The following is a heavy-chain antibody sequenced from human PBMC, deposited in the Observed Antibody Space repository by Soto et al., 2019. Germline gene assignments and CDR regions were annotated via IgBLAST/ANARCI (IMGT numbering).Heavy chain of an antibody. CDR2: INPNSGGT. Sequence: VASVKVSCKASGDTGTGYYMHWLRQAPGQGLEWMGWINPNSGGTNYAQKFQGRVTMTRDTSISTAYMELSRRRSDETAVYYCARGDFWSGYYYYYYYGTDVSGKGTTVTVS. J-gene: IGHJ6*04. CDR3: ARGDFWSGYYYYYYYGTDV. D-gene: IGHD3-3*01. V-gene: IGHV1-2*02. CDR1: GDTGTGYY.